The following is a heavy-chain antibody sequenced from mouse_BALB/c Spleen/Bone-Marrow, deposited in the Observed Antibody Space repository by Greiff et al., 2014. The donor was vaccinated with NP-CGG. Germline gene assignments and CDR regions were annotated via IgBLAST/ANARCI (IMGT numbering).Heavy chain of an antibody. V-gene: IGHV2-9*02. D-gene: IGHD1-2*01. J-gene: IGHJ4*01. CDR3: ARITTATGAMDY. CDR1: GFSLTTYG. Sequence: VKLEESGPGLVAPSQSLSITCTVSGFSLTTYGVHWVRQPPGKGLEWLGVIWPDGSTNYNSALMSRLSIRKDNSMSQVFLKMNSLQTDDTAMYYCARITTATGAMDYWGQGTSVTVSS. CDR2: IWPDGST.